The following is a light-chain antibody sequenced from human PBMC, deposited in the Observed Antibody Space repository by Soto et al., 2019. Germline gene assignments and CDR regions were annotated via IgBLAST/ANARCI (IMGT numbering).Light chain of an antibody. CDR3: QQYTNWPKT. CDR1: QNVYRY. Sequence: MVMSHSPVTLSVSTGERAALSCRASQNVYRYLAWYQQKPGQAPRLLISDASNRATGIPARFSGSGSGTEFTLTISSLQSEDFAVYYCQQYTNWPKTFGQGTKVDI. V-gene: IGKV3D-15*01. J-gene: IGKJ1*01. CDR2: DAS.